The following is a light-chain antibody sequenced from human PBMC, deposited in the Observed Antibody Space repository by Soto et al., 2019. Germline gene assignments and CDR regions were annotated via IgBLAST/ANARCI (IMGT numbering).Light chain of an antibody. V-gene: IGKV3D-15*01. Sequence: MTQSPSTLSVSPGERATLSFRASQSVSSNLAWYQQKPGQAPRLLIYGASTRTTGIPARFSGSGSGTEFTLTISSLQSEDFAVYYCQQYNNWPKTFGQGTKVDIK. CDR2: GAS. CDR1: QSVSSN. J-gene: IGKJ1*01. CDR3: QQYNNWPKT.